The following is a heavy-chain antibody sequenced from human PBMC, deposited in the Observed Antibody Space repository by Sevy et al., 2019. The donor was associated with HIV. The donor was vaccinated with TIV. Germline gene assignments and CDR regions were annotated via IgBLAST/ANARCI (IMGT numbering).Heavy chain of an antibody. CDR1: GYTFTGDY. D-gene: IGHD1-7*01. Sequence: ASVKVSCKASGYTFTGDYLHWVRQAPGQGLEWMGRVYPNSGGTNYARKFQGRVTMTRDTSISTAYMELSRLRFDDTAEYYCARDGGGGTTNSGMDVWGQGTTVTVSS. CDR3: ARDGGGGTTNSGMDV. J-gene: IGHJ6*02. CDR2: VYPNSGGT. V-gene: IGHV1-2*06.